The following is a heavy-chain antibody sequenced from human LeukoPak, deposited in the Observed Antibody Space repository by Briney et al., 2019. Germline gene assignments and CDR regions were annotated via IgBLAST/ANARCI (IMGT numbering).Heavy chain of an antibody. CDR1: GDSVSSNSAT. Sequence: SQTLSLTCAISGDSVSSNSATWNWIRQSPSRGLEWLGRTYYRSKWYYDYAVSVKSRMIINPDTSKNQFSLHLNSVTPEDTAVYFCARLPLGLTRATAFDIWGQGTMVTVSS. CDR2: TYYRSKWYY. V-gene: IGHV6-1*01. CDR3: ARLPLGLTRATAFDI. J-gene: IGHJ3*02. D-gene: IGHD3-16*01.